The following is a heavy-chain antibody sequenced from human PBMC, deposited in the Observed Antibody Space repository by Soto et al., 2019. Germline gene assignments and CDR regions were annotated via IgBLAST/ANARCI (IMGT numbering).Heavy chain of an antibody. V-gene: IGHV4-59*01. D-gene: IGHD3-22*01. CDR3: ARAPMVITRHYFDQ. Sequence: SETLSLTCTVSDGSISGFYCSWLRQPPGKGLEWIAYILSSGTTNYNPSLKSRVTLSVDTSKNQFSLKLTSLTAADSAVYYCARAPMVITRHYFDQWGQGTPVTVSS. CDR2: ILSSGTT. J-gene: IGHJ4*02. CDR1: DGSISGFY.